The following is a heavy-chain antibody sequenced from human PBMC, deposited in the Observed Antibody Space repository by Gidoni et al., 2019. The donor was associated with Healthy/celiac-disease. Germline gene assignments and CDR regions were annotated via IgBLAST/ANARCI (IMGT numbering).Heavy chain of an antibody. J-gene: IGHJ4*02. Sequence: QVQLVESGGGVVQPGRSLRLSCAASGFTFSSYAMHWVRQAPGKGLGWVAVISYDGSNKYYADSVKGRFTISRDNSKNTLYLQMNSLRAEDTAVYYCARDRRNYYGSGSYYYWGQGTLVTVSS. CDR2: ISYDGSNK. V-gene: IGHV3-30-3*01. D-gene: IGHD3-10*01. CDR3: ARDRRNYYGSGSYYY. CDR1: GFTFSSYA.